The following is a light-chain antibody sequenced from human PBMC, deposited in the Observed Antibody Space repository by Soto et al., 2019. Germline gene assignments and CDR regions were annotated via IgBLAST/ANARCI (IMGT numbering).Light chain of an antibody. V-gene: IGKV1-39*01. CDR3: QQTYSSPQWT. Sequence: DIQMTQSPFSLSASVGDRVTITCRASQSISSYLNWYQQKPATPTNLLIYAAVSLQTGIPSRFSAYGSGTDFTLTLSSLQPEDFANYYCQQTYSSPQWTFGQGTKVDIK. CDR1: QSISSY. J-gene: IGKJ1*01. CDR2: AAV.